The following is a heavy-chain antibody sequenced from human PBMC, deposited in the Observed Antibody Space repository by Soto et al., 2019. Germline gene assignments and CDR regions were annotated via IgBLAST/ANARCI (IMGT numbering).Heavy chain of an antibody. CDR3: TFSDSSEVDH. J-gene: IGHJ4*02. Sequence: VQLVESGGDVVQPGKSLTLSCGASGFTFSGYGMHWVRKAPGNGLEWVSFVSYDGHNKYYGDSVRGRFTIARDNSKRTLFLHMNSLRKEDTAVYFCTFSDSSEVDHWGQGALGTVSA. CDR1: GFTFSGYG. V-gene: IGHV3-30*03. CDR2: VSYDGHNK. D-gene: IGHD6-6*01.